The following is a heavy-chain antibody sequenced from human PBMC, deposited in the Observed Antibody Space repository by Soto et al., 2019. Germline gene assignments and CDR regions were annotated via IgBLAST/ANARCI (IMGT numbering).Heavy chain of an antibody. D-gene: IGHD6-6*01. CDR1: GGTFSIYS. CDR2: IIPIFGTA. V-gene: IGHV1-69*13. CDR3: ARPYSSSKYKWFDP. J-gene: IGHJ5*02. Sequence: SVKVSCTASGGTFSIYSISWVRQAPGQGLEWMGGIIPIFGTANYAQKFQGRVTITADESTSTAYMELSSLRSEDTAVYYCARPYSSSKYKWFDPWGQGPLVPAS.